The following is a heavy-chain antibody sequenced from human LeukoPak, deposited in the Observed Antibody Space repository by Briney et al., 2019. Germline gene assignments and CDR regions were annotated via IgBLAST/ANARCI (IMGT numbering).Heavy chain of an antibody. CDR2: IYHSGST. J-gene: IGHJ6*02. CDR1: GGSISSGGYY. Sequence: PSQTLSLTCTVSGGSISSGGYYWSWIRQPPGKGLEWIGYIYHSGSTYYNPSLKSRVTISVDTSKNQFSLKLSSVTAADTAVYYCARDHRWEPAGAYYYYGMDVWGQGTTVTVSS. D-gene: IGHD1-26*01. CDR3: ARDHRWEPAGAYYYYGMDV. V-gene: IGHV4-30-2*01.